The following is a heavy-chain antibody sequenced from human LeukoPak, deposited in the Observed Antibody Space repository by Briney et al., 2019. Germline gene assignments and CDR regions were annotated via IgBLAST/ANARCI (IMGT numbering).Heavy chain of an antibody. D-gene: IGHD4-17*01. V-gene: IGHV1-18*01. CDR1: GYTFTSYG. Sequence: ASVKVSCKASGYTFTSYGISWVRQAPGQGLEWMGWVSAYNGNTDYPQTLQGRVTMTTDTSTSTAYMELRSLRSDDTAVYYCPRKLHYGDYGGGYWGQGTLVTVSS. J-gene: IGHJ4*02. CDR3: PRKLHYGDYGGGY. CDR2: VSAYNGNT.